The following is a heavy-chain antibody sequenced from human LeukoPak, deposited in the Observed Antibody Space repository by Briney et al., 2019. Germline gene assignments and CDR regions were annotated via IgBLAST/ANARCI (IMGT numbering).Heavy chain of an antibody. V-gene: IGHV4-4*07. CDR2: IYTSGST. J-gene: IGHJ3*02. CDR1: GGSISSYY. CDR3: ARGDYVWGSYRWSAFDI. D-gene: IGHD3-16*02. Sequence: ASETLSLTCTVSGGSISSYYWSWIRQPAGKGLEWIGRIYTSGSTNYNPSLKSRVTMSVDTSKNQFSLKLSSVTAADTAVYYCARGDYVWGSYRWSAFDIWGQGTMVTVSS.